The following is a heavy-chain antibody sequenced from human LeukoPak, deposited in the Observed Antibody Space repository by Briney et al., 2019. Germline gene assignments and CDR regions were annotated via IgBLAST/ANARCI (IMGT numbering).Heavy chain of an antibody. CDR1: GFTFNTYG. V-gene: IGHV3-30*03. J-gene: IGHJ2*01. D-gene: IGHD5-18*01. CDR2: ISYDGSNK. Sequence: GGSLRLSCAASGFTFNTYGMHWVRQAPGRGLEWVSVISYDGSNKYYADSVKGRFTISRDNSKNTLYLQMNSLRAEDTAVYYCARSMVKASYWYFDLWGRGTLVTVSS. CDR3: ARSMVKASYWYFDL.